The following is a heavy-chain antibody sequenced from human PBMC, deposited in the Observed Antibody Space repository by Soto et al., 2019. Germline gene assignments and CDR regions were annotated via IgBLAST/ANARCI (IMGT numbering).Heavy chain of an antibody. Sequence: GGSLRLSCAASGFTFDDYAMHWVRQAPGKGLEWVSGISWNSGSIGYADSVKGRFTISRGNAKNSLYLQMNSLRAEDTALYYCAKDTSSDILTGYYVSWGQGTLVTVSS. J-gene: IGHJ5*02. CDR3: AKDTSSDILTGYYVS. CDR2: ISWNSGSI. V-gene: IGHV3-9*01. D-gene: IGHD3-9*01. CDR1: GFTFDDYA.